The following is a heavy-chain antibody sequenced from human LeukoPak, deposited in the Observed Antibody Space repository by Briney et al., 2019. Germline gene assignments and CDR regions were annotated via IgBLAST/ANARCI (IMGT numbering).Heavy chain of an antibody. D-gene: IGHD3-10*01. Sequence: PSETLSLTCTVSGYSLSSGYYWGWIRPPPGKGLEGIGSIYHSGSTNYNPSLKSRVTISVDTSKNQFSLKLSSVIAADTAVYYCARPGITMVRGTYYMDVWGKGTTVTISS. J-gene: IGHJ6*03. CDR3: ARPGITMVRGTYYMDV. CDR2: IYHSGST. CDR1: GYSLSSGYY. V-gene: IGHV4-38-2*02.